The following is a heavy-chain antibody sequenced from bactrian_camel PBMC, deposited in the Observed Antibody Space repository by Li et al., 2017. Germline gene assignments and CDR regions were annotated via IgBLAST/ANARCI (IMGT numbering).Heavy chain of an antibody. V-gene: IGHV3S6*01. D-gene: IGHD3*01. CDR2: IYADGGGP. CDR1: GFTFSSNA. J-gene: IGHJ6*01. Sequence: HVQLVESGGGSVQAGGSLRLSCAASGFTFSSNAMCWVRQAPGKGLEWVSGIYADGGGPLYAESVKGRFTISRDNAKNMVWLQMNSLKPEDTARYYCAKEGQSTELSPHPSYSNDYGGEFGNWGQGTQVTVS. CDR3: AKEGQSTELSPHPSYSNDYGGEFGN.